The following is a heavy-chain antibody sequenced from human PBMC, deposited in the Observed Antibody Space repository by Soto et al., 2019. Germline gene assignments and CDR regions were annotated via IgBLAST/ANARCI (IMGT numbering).Heavy chain of an antibody. CDR1: GFTFSSYA. CDR2: ISGSGGST. V-gene: IGHV3-23*01. CDR3: AKGFSARIRKTGYSSSYYYYYMDV. J-gene: IGHJ6*03. D-gene: IGHD6-6*01. Sequence: GGSLRLSCAASGFTFSSYAMSWVRQAPGKGLEWVSAISGSGGSTYYADSVKGRFTISRDNSKNTLYLQMNSLRAEDTAVYYCAKGFSARIRKTGYSSSYYYYYMDVWGKGTTVTVSS.